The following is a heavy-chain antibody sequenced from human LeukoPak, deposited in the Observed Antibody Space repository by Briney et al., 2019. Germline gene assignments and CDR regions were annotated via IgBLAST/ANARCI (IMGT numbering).Heavy chain of an antibody. Sequence: GGSLRLSCAASGFTFSSYEMNWVRQPPGKGLDGVSVIYSGGRTYYAASVKGRFTISRDNSKNTLYLQMNSLRAEDTGVYYCARDGGPLISYGMDVWGQGTTVTVSS. J-gene: IGHJ6*02. CDR1: GFTFSSYE. CDR2: IYSGGRT. V-gene: IGHV3-66*01. D-gene: IGHD2-15*01. CDR3: ARDGGPLISYGMDV.